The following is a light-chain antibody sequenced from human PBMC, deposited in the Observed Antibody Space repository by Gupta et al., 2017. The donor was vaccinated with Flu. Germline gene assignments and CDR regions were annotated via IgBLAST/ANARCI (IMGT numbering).Light chain of an antibody. V-gene: IGKV3-20*01. Sequence: EIVLTQSPGTLPSSPGERAILSCRASHSVPSNFLAWYQQKPGQAPRRVLSGAARRATGSPDRFSGSGAGTHVIITISRREPEEVAVYYCQHYGSTSPESFGQGTKVEIK. CDR2: GAA. CDR3: QHYGSTSPES. J-gene: IGKJ2*01. CDR1: HSVPSNF.